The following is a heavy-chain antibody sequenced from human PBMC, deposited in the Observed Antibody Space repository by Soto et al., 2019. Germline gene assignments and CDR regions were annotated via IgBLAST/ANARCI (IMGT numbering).Heavy chain of an antibody. J-gene: IGHJ6*02. CDR1: GFTVNSND. D-gene: IGHD3-9*01. CDR3: ASRVNYDTLSGPYKYYYDAMDV. Sequence: GGSLRLSCAASGFTVNSNDMSWVRQAPGKGLEWVSLIYGGGTTYYADSVNGRFTISRDNSTNNLYLQMNSLRADDAAVYFCASRVNYDTLSGPYKYYYDAMDVWGQGTTVTVSS. CDR2: IYGGGTT. V-gene: IGHV3-53*01.